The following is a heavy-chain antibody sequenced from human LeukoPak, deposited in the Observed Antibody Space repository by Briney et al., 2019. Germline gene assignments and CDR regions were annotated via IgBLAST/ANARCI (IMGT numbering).Heavy chain of an antibody. D-gene: IGHD3-3*01. CDR2: IYYSGST. V-gene: IGHV4-30-4*08. CDR1: GGSISSGDYY. J-gene: IGHJ5*02. Sequence: SQTLSLTCTVSGGSISSGDYYWSWIRQPPGKGLEWIGYIYYSGSTYYNPSLKNRVTISVDTSKNQFSLKLSSVTAADTAVYYCARGITIFGVVPWGQGTLVTVSS. CDR3: ARGITIFGVVP.